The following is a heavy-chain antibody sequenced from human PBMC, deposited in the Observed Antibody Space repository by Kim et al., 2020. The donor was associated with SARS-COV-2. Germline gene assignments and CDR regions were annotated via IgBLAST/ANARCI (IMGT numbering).Heavy chain of an antibody. Sequence: KGRFTIAGDNSKNTLYLQMNSRRAEDTAVYYCAKVGILMVYAIESYYFDYWGQGTLVTVSS. J-gene: IGHJ4*02. D-gene: IGHD2-8*01. CDR3: AKVGILMVYAIESYYFDY. V-gene: IGHV3-23*01.